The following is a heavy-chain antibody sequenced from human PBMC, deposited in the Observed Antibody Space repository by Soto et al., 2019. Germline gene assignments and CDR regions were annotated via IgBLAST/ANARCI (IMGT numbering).Heavy chain of an antibody. CDR1: DDSISRYD. CDR3: ARDQAGTIFGLPTHYYYMDV. J-gene: IGHJ6*03. Sequence: SETLSLTCTVSDDSISRYDWSWIRQVPGKGLEWIGYTHYTGSTNYNPSLKSRVTMSVDTSKNQFSLRLTSVTAADTAVYYCARDQAGTIFGLPTHYYYMDVWGKGTTVTVSS. V-gene: IGHV4-59*01. D-gene: IGHD3-3*01. CDR2: THYTGST.